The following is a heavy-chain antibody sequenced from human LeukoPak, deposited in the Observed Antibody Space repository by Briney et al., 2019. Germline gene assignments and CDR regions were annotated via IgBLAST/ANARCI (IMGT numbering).Heavy chain of an antibody. Sequence: PGGSLRLSGAASGFTVSSNYMSWVRQAPGKGLEWVSVIYSGGSTYYADSVKGRFTISGDNSKNTLYLQMNSLRAEDTAVYYCARAASSSADAFDIWGQGTMVTVSS. CDR1: GFTVSSNY. CDR2: IYSGGST. CDR3: ARAASSSADAFDI. V-gene: IGHV3-53*01. D-gene: IGHD6-19*01. J-gene: IGHJ3*02.